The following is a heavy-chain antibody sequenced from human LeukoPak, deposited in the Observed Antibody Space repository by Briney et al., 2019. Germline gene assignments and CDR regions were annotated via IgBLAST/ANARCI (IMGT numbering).Heavy chain of an antibody. D-gene: IGHD3-10*01. Sequence: GGSLRLSCAVSGFTFSNYWVHWVRQAPGKGLVGVSRINRDGSTTTYADSVKGRFTVSRYNAKNTLNLQMNSLRGEYTAVYDCARDKKSGESSEIDYWGQGTLVTVSS. CDR1: GFTFSNYW. CDR3: ARDKKSGESSEIDY. CDR2: INRDGSTT. V-gene: IGHV3-74*03. J-gene: IGHJ4*02.